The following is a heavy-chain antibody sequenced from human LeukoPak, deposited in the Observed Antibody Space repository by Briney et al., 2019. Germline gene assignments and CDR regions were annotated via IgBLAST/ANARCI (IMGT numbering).Heavy chain of an antibody. CDR2: IYYSGST. Sequence: SETLSLTCTVSGGSISRGDYYWSWIRQPPGRGLEWIGYIYYSGSTYYNPSLKSRLVISVDTSKNQFSLKLNSVTAADTAVYYCGRDTGSYGYVDYWGQGTLVTVSS. V-gene: IGHV4-30-4*01. D-gene: IGHD1-26*01. J-gene: IGHJ4*02. CDR3: GRDTGSYGYVDY. CDR1: GGSISRGDYY.